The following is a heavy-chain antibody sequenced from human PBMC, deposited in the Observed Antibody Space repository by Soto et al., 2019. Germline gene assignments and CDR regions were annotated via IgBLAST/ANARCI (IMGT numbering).Heavy chain of an antibody. CDR3: AKDDSEYSNYLSSYDY. J-gene: IGHJ4*01. CDR1: GFTFSHYG. D-gene: IGHD6-6*01. V-gene: IGHV3-30*18. Sequence: QVQLVESGGGVVQPGTSLRLSCVASGFTFSHYGMEWVRQAPGKGLEWVAVISFDGSIEYYADSVKGRFTISRDNSKGTLSLQMNSLRAEDTAMYYCAKDDSEYSNYLSSYDYWCHGTLVTVSS. CDR2: ISFDGSIE.